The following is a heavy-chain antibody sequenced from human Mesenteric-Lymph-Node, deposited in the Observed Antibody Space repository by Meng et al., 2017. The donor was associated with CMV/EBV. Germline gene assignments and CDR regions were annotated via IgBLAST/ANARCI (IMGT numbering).Heavy chain of an antibody. CDR3: ARDQYGSGTNWFDP. CDR1: GFTFSSYA. V-gene: IGHV3-23*01. J-gene: IGHJ5*02. D-gene: IGHD3-10*01. Sequence: GGSLRLSCAASGFTFSSYAMSWVRQAPGKGLEWVSTIDDSGGSPYYADSVEGRFTISRDNSRNTVYLLMNSLRAEDTAVYYCARDQYGSGTNWFDPWGQGTLVTVSS. CDR2: IDDSGGSP.